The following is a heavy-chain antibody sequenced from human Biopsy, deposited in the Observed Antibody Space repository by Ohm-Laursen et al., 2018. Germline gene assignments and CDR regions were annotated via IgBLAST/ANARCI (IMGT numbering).Heavy chain of an antibody. CDR2: FAPENGKT. D-gene: IGHD1-20*01. CDR3: AGDINNWNVNY. V-gene: IGHV1-24*01. J-gene: IGHJ4*02. Sequence: SVKVSCNVSGYTLADLSMHWVRQAPGKGLEWMGGFAPENGKTIYAQKFQGRVTMTEDTSTDTAYMELSNLRSEDTAVYYCAGDINNWNVNYWGQGTLVIVSS. CDR1: GYTLADLS.